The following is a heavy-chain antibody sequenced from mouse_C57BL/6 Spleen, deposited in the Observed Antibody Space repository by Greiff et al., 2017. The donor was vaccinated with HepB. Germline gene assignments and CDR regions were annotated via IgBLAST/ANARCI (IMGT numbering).Heavy chain of an antibody. CDR3: ARLNDYDGYYAMDY. D-gene: IGHD2-4*01. CDR1: GFTFSSYG. V-gene: IGHV5-6*02. Sequence: EVMLVESGGDLVKPGGSLKLSCAASGFTFSSYGLSWVRQTPDKRLEWVATISSGGSYTYYPDSVKGRFTISRDNAKNTLYLQMSSLKSEDTAMYYCARLNDYDGYYAMDYWGQGTSVTVSS. CDR2: ISSGGSYT. J-gene: IGHJ4*01.